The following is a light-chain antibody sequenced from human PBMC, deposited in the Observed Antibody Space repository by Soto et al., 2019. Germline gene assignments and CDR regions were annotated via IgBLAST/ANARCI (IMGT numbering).Light chain of an antibody. CDR2: KAS. CDR1: QTVSDW. Sequence: DIQMTQSPSTLSASVGDTVTITCRASQTVSDWLAWYRQRPGKAPELLIFKASTLGSGVPSRFSGSGSGTEFTLTISSLQPDYFATYCCQQYSFSWTFGQGTKVQIK. V-gene: IGKV1-5*03. CDR3: QQYSFSWT. J-gene: IGKJ1*01.